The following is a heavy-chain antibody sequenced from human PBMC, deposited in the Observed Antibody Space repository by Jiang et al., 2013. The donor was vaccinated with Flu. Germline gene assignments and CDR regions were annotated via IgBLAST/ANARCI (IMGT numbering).Heavy chain of an antibody. Sequence: SMNWVRQSPGKGFEWMGRITTNTGSPTYAQGFRGRFVFSLDTSVSTAYLEINSLKAGDTAVYYCVRRDKFSSGWSFDYWGHGTLVTVSS. V-gene: IGHV7-4-1*02. J-gene: IGHJ4*01. CDR2: ITTNTGSP. CDR1: S. CDR3: VRRDKFSSGWSFDY. D-gene: IGHD3-22*01.